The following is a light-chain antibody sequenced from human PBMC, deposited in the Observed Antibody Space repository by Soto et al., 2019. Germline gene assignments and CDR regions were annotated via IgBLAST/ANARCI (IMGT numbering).Light chain of an antibody. V-gene: IGLV1-40*01. CDR3: QSYDSSLSGWL. CDR1: SSNIGAGYN. CDR2: GDS. J-gene: IGLJ3*02. Sequence: QSVLTQPPSVSGAPGQRVTISCTGSSSNIGAGYNVHWYQQVPGTAPKLLIYGDSNRPSGVPDRFSGSKSGTSASLAITGLQAEDEADYYCQSYDSSLSGWLFGGGTKGPS.